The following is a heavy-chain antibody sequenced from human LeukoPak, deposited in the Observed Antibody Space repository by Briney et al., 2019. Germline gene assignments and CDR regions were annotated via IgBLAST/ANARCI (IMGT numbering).Heavy chain of an antibody. CDR2: IYTSGST. Sequence: SQTLSLTCTVSGGSISSGSYYWSWIRQPAGKGLEWIGRIYTSGSTNYNPSLKSRVTISVDTSKNQFSLKLSSVTAADTAVYYCARGLGGGNSVYFDLWGRGTLVMVSS. V-gene: IGHV4-61*02. CDR3: ARGLGGGNSVYFDL. J-gene: IGHJ2*01. CDR1: GGSISSGSYY. D-gene: IGHD4-23*01.